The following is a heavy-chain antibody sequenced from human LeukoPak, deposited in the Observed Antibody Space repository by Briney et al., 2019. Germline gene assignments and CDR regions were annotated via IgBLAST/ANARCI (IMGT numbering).Heavy chain of an antibody. CDR1: GFSVSVNY. CDR3: AGGFRFPYAFDH. V-gene: IGHV3-53*01. CDR2: FHSGGNT. J-gene: IGHJ4*02. Sequence: TGGSLRLSCAASGFSVSVNYMTWVRQVLGNGLEWLSVFHSGGNTDYAPSVKGRFTISRDNSRNTLYLQMNSLKVDDTGVYYCAGGFRFPYAFDHWGQGTLVTVSS. D-gene: IGHD3-3*01.